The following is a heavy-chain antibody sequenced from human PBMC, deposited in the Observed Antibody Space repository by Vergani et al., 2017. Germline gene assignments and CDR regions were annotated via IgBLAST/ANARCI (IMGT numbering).Heavy chain of an antibody. CDR2: FYYSGST. D-gene: IGHD6-19*01. Sequence: QLQLQESGPGLVKPSATLSLTCSVSGASIRSSNYYWGWIRQPPGKGLEWIASFYYSGSTYYNPSLKSRVTISVDTSKNQFSLKLSSVTAADTAVYFCARHSTVEWLVKLGWIDRWGQGSLVTVSS. CDR3: ARHSTVEWLVKLGWIDR. V-gene: IGHV4-39*01. CDR1: GASIRSSNYY. J-gene: IGHJ5*02.